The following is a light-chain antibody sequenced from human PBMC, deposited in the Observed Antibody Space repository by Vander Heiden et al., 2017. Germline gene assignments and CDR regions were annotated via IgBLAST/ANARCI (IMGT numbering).Light chain of an antibody. V-gene: IGKV3-20*01. CDR2: GAS. Sequence: IALSQSLLTLSLSPGGRATHTCRASQSGSSSYLAWYQQKPGQAPRLLIYGASSRATGVPDRFSGSGSGTDFTLTISRLEPEDFAMYYCQQYCSSPWTFGQGTKVEIK. J-gene: IGKJ1*01. CDR1: QSGSSSY. CDR3: QQYCSSPWT.